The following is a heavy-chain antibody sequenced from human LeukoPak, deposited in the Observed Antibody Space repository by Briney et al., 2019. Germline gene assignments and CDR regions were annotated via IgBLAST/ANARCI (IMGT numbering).Heavy chain of an antibody. CDR1: GGSISSGDYY. D-gene: IGHD6-13*01. J-gene: IGHJ4*02. CDR2: IYYSGST. CDR3: ARDPNSIAAAGTGDY. V-gene: IGHV4-30-4*01. Sequence: SETLSLTCTVSGGSISSGDYYWSWIRQPPGKGLGWIGYIYYSGSTYYNPSLKSRVTISVDTSKNQFSLKLSSVTAADTAVYYCARDPNSIAAAGTGDYWGQGTLVTVSS.